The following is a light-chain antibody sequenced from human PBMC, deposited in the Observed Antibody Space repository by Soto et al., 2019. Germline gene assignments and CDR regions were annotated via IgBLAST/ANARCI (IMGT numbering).Light chain of an antibody. V-gene: IGKV1-5*03. Sequence: DIQMTQSPSTLSASVGDRVTITCRASQSISYWLAWYQQKPGKAPNLLIYKASSLESGVPSRFSGSGSGTEFTLINSSLQPADFATYYCQQYNNYWTFGQGTKVEIK. CDR3: QQYNNYWT. J-gene: IGKJ1*01. CDR1: QSISYW. CDR2: KAS.